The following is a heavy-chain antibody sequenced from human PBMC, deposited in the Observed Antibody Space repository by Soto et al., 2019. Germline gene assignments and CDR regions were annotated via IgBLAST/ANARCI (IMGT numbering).Heavy chain of an antibody. CDR1: VFHFNMDS. V-gene: IGHV3-23*01. D-gene: IGHD2-8*01. Sequence: PGWSLRPSCATTVFHFNMDSMSFFCPAPGKGLEWVSTIGSSDLYYADSVKDRFTISRDNPKNILFLQMNSLRAGDTAVYYRAKDHFYCNGVFDGFDVWGQGTRV. CDR3: AKDHFYCNGVFDGFDV. CDR2: IGSSDL. J-gene: IGHJ3*01.